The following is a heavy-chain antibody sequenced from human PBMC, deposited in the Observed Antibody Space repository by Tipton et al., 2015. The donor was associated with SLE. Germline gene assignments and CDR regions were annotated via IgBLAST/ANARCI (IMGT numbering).Heavy chain of an antibody. CDR2: IYYSGIT. CDR1: GGSISSSSYY. V-gene: IGHV4-39*07. CDR3: ARVVYSFSDAFDI. D-gene: IGHD6-13*01. Sequence: LRLSCTVSGGSISSSSYYWGWIRQPPGKGLEWIGSIYYSGITYYNPSLKSRLTISVDTSKNQFSLRLTSLTAADTAVYYCARVVYSFSDAFDIWGQGTLVTVSS. J-gene: IGHJ3*02.